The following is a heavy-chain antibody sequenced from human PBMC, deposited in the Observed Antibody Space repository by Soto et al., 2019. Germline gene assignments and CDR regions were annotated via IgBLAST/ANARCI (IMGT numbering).Heavy chain of an antibody. V-gene: IGHV5-51*01. D-gene: IGHD1-26*01. CDR2: IYPGDSDT. CDR3: ARYSGSSWHYLDF. CDR1: GYSFASHW. Sequence: GESLKISCKGSGYSFASHWVAWVRQMPEKGLEWIGTIYPGDSDTNYSSAFRGHVTISADTSVSTAYLQWRSLEATDSAIYYCARYSGSSWHYLDFWGQGTLVTVSS. J-gene: IGHJ4*02.